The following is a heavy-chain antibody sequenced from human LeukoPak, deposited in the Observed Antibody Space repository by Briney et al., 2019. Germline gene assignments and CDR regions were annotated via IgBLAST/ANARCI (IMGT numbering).Heavy chain of an antibody. J-gene: IGHJ6*02. D-gene: IGHD4-17*01. CDR3: AREDPQTTVPKGMDV. Sequence: SETLSLTCTVSGGSISYYYWSWIRQSPGKGLEWIGYIYYSETTNYNPSLKSRVTISVDTSKNQFSLQLRSVTAADTAVYYCAREDPQTTVPKGMDVWGQGTTVTVSS. CDR2: IYYSETT. V-gene: IGHV4-59*01. CDR1: GGSISYYY.